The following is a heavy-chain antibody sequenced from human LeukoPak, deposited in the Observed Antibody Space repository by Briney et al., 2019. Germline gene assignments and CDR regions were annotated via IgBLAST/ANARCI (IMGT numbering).Heavy chain of an antibody. CDR1: GFTFSSYS. Sequence: GGSLRLSCAASGFTFSSYSMNWVRQAPGKGLEWVSSISSSSSYIYYADSVKGRFSISRDNSRNTLYLQMNSLRAEDTAVYYCAKDAAGPEYWGQGTLVTVSS. CDR2: ISSSSSYI. J-gene: IGHJ4*02. D-gene: IGHD6-13*01. V-gene: IGHV3-21*04. CDR3: AKDAAGPEY.